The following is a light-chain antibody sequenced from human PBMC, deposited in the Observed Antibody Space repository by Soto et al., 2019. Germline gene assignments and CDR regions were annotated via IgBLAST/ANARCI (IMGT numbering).Light chain of an antibody. V-gene: IGKV3-15*01. J-gene: IGKJ1*01. CDR3: QQYDNRPRT. Sequence: EVVMTQSPATLSVSPGERVTLSCRASQSISHNLAWYQQKAGQPPSLLIYDASTRATGIPTRISGSGSGTEFPLTTSRLQSEDFAVYSCQQYDNRPRTFGQGTKVDIK. CDR2: DAS. CDR1: QSISHN.